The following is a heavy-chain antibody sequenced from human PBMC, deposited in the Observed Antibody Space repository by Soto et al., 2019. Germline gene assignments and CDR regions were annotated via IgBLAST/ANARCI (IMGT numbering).Heavy chain of an antibody. Sequence: QVQLVQSGAEVKKPGASVKVSCKASGYTFTGYYMHWVRQAPGQGLEWKGWINPNSGGTNYAQKFHGRVTMTRDTSISTAYMELSSLRSDDTAVYYCARVEYFTMSSFDYWGQGTLVTVSS. J-gene: IGHJ4*02. V-gene: IGHV1-2*02. CDR2: INPNSGGT. D-gene: IGHD3-22*01. CDR1: GYTFTGYY. CDR3: ARVEYFTMSSFDY.